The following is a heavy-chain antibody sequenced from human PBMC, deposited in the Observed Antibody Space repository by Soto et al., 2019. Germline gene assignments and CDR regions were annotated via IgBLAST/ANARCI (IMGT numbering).Heavy chain of an antibody. D-gene: IGHD3-22*01. CDR2: INPSGGRT. Sequence: QVQLVQSGAEVKKPGASVKVSCKASGYTFTSYYMHWVRQAPGQGLEWMGIINPSGGRTSYAQKFQGRVTMTRDTSTSTVYMELSSLRSEDTAVYYCARGGANYYDSSGYYYWGQVTLVTVSS. CDR1: GYTFTSYY. CDR3: ARGGANYYDSSGYYY. V-gene: IGHV1-46*01. J-gene: IGHJ4*02.